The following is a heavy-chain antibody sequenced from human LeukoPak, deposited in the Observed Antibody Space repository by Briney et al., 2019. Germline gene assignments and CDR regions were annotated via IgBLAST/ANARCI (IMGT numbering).Heavy chain of an antibody. V-gene: IGHV3-48*03. CDR1: GFTLSNYE. CDR2: ISITGSMI. J-gene: IGHJ4*02. Sequence: GGSLRLSCAASGFTLSNYEMNWVRQAPGKGLEWVLYISITGSMIYYADSVKGRFTISRDNAKNSLYLQMNSLRAEDTAVYYCSRSDPWYSWIDYWGQGTLVTVSS. D-gene: IGHD1-26*01. CDR3: SRSDPWYSWIDY.